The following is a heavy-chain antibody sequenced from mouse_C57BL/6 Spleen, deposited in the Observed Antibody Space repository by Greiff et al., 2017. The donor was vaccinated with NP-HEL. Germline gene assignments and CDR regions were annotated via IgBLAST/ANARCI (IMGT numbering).Heavy chain of an antibody. CDR1: GYTFTSYW. CDR3: ARDPFVTTVVECYFDY. J-gene: IGHJ2*01. D-gene: IGHD1-1*01. V-gene: IGHV1-53*01. CDR2: INPSNGGT. Sequence: QVQLQQPGTDLVKPGASVKLSCKASGYTFTSYWMHWVKQRPGQGLEWIGNINPSNGGTNYNEKFKSKATLTVDKSSSTAYMQLSSMTSEDAAVDDYARDPFVTTVVECYFDYWGQGTTLTVSA.